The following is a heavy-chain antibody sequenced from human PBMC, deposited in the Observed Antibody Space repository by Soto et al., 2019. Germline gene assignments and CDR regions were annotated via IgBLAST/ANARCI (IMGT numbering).Heavy chain of an antibody. CDR2: ISGSGGST. CDR1: GFTFSSYA. D-gene: IGHD6-19*01. V-gene: IGHV3-23*01. CDR3: ARGYSSGWLRDQYFQH. Sequence: PGGSLRLSCAASGFTFSSYAMSWVRQAPGKGLEWVSAISGSGGSTYYADSVKGRFTISRDNSKNTLYLQMNSLRAEDTAVYYCARGYSSGWLRDQYFQHWGQGTLVTVSS. J-gene: IGHJ1*01.